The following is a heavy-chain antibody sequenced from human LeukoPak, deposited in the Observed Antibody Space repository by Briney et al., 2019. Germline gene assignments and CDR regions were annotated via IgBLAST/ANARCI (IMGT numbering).Heavy chain of an antibody. CDR3: HSYDYVWGSYRDDY. CDR2: IYHSGST. CDR1: GDSISSSNW. J-gene: IGHJ4*02. V-gene: IGHV4-4*02. D-gene: IGHD3-16*02. Sequence: SETLSLTCAVSGDSISSSNWWSWVRQPPGKGLEWIGEIYHSGSTNYNPSLKSRVTTSVDTSKNQFSLKLSSVTAADTAVYYCHSYDYVWGSYRDDYWGQGTLVTVSS.